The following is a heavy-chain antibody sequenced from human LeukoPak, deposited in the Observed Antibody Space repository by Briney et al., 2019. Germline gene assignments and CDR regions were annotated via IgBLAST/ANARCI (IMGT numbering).Heavy chain of an antibody. CDR2: INTDGSST. CDR3: ARDSATVSY. J-gene: IGHJ4*02. V-gene: IGHV3-74*01. Sequence: GGSLRLSCAASGFTFSSYWMHWVRHAPGKGLVWVSRINTDGSSTSYVDSVKGRFTISRDNAKNTLYLQMNSLRDEDSAVYYCARDSATVSYWGQGTLVTVSS. CDR1: GFTFSSYW.